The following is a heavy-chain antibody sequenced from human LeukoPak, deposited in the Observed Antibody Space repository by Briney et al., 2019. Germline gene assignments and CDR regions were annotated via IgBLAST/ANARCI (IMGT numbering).Heavy chain of an antibody. D-gene: IGHD3-10*01. CDR3: ARDFYGSGTSVY. CDR1: GFTFSSYW. V-gene: IGHV3-21*01. J-gene: IGHJ4*02. CDR2: ISGDSAYM. Sequence: NPGGSLRLCCAASGFTFSSYWMSWVRQAPGKGLEWVSSISGDSAYMYYADSVKGRFTISRDNAKNSLYLQMNSLRVEDTAVYYCARDFYGSGTSVYWGQGILVTVSS.